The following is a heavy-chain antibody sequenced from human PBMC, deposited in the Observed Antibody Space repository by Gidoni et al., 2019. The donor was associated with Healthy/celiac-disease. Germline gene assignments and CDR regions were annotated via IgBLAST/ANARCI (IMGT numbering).Heavy chain of an antibody. V-gene: IGHV1-2*02. CDR1: GYTFTGYY. CDR3: ARTHYGDYPYFDY. J-gene: IGHJ4*02. CDR2: INPNSGGT. Sequence: QVQLVQSGAEVKKPGASVKVPCKDSGYTFTGYYMHWVRQAPGQGLEWMGWINPNSGGTNYAQKFQGRVTMTRDTSISTAYMELSRLRSDDTAVYYCARTHYGDYPYFDYWGQGTLVTVSS. D-gene: IGHD4-17*01.